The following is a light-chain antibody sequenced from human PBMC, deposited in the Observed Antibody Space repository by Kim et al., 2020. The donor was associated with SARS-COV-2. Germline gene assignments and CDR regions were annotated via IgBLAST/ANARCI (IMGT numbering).Light chain of an antibody. CDR2: HDT. Sequence: SYELTQPPSVSVSTGQTASITCSGDELGDKYVCWYQQKPGQPPVLVIYHDTKRPSGIPERFSGSNSGNTATLAVSGTQPMDEADYYCQAWDSCALIFGGGTQLNVL. V-gene: IGLV3-1*01. CDR1: ELGDKY. J-gene: IGLJ7*01. CDR3: QAWDSCALI.